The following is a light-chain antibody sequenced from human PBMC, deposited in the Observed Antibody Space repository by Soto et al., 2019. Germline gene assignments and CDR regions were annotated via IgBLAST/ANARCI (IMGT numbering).Light chain of an antibody. V-gene: IGLV2-14*01. CDR2: EVN. CDR1: SSDIGDYNY. J-gene: IGLJ3*02. Sequence: QSALTQPASVSGSPGQSITISCTGTSSDIGDYNYVSWYQQHPGKAPKLMIYEVNNRPSGVSNRFSGSKSGNTASLTVSGLQAEDEADYYCISYAGSSIWVFGGGTKLTVL. CDR3: ISYAGSSIWV.